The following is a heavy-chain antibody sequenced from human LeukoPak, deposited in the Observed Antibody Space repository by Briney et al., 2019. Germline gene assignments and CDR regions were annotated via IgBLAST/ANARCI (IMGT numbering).Heavy chain of an antibody. D-gene: IGHD3-22*01. CDR1: GFTSTNYW. CDR2: INQDGSDK. CDR3: AKEEGYYYDSGGYYVEYFQH. J-gene: IGHJ1*01. Sequence: RPGGSLRLSCAASGFTSTNYWMSWVRQAPGKGLEWVANINQDGSDKYYVDSVKGRFTLSRDNAKNSLYLQMNRLRAEDTAVYYCAKEEGYYYDSGGYYVEYFQHWGQGTLVTVSS. V-gene: IGHV3-7*01.